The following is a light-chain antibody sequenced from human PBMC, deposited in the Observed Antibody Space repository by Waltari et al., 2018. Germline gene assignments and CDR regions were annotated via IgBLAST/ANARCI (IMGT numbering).Light chain of an antibody. V-gene: IGKV1-5*03. J-gene: IGKJ2*01. CDR3: QQYNGYSPMYT. Sequence: DIQMTQSPSTLSASVGDRVTITCRASQSVSSWLDWYQQKPGKAPKLLIYKASTLETGVPSRFSGGGSGTEFTLTISSLQPDDFATYYCQQYNGYSPMYTFGQGTKLEI. CDR2: KAS. CDR1: QSVSSW.